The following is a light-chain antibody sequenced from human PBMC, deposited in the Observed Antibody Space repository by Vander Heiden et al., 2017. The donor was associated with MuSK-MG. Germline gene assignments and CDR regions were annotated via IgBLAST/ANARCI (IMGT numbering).Light chain of an antibody. CDR2: DAN. V-gene: IGLV2-23*01. CDR1: SNDVGTYSL. CDR3: YSYAGRRMV. J-gene: IGLJ3*02. Sequence: SALTQPASVSGTPGQSITISCIGSSNDVGTYSLASWYQQPPSKAPRLMIYDANRRPSGVSNRFSGSKSGNTASLTISGVKTEDEGDYYCYSYAGRRMVFGGGTKVTVL.